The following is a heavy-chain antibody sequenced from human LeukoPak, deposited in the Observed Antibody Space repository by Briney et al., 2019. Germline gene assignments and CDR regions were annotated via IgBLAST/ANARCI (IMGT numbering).Heavy chain of an antibody. CDR1: GGSISSSSYY. V-gene: IGHV4-39*01. CDR3: ARHVASYDFDH. Sequence: SETLSLTCSVSGGSISSSSYYWGWIRQPPGKGLEWIGSIYNSGSTYYNPSLKSRVTVSVDRTKNQFSLKLNPVTAADTAMYYCARHVASYDFDHWGQGTLVTVSS. J-gene: IGHJ5*02. D-gene: IGHD3-3*01. CDR2: IYNSGST.